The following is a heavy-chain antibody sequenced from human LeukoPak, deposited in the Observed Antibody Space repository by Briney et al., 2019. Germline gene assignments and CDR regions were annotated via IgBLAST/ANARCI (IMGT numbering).Heavy chain of an antibody. CDR1: GFTFSSYW. D-gene: IGHD3-22*01. J-gene: IGHJ4*02. CDR3: AKGGSWYYYDSSGYSD. CDR2: INDDGSDT. Sequence: GGSLRLSCVASGFTFSSYWIHWVRQAPGKGPVWVSRINDDGSDTTYADSVKGRFTISRDDAKNMLFLQMNSLRAEDMALYYCAKGGSWYYYDSSGYSDWGQGTLVTVSS. V-gene: IGHV3-74*01.